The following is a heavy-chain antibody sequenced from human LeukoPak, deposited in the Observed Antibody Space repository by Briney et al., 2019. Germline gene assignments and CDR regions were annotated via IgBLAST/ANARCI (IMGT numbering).Heavy chain of an antibody. CDR1: GGSISTYY. Sequence: SETLSLTCTVSGGSISTYYWNWIRQPPGKGLEWIGYIYYSGTTNYNPSLKSRVSMSVDTSKNQFSLKLSSVTAADTAVYYCARDRDGYNYFDPWGQGTLVTVSS. V-gene: IGHV4-59*01. J-gene: IGHJ5*02. CDR2: IYYSGTT. CDR3: ARDRDGYNYFDP. D-gene: IGHD5-24*01.